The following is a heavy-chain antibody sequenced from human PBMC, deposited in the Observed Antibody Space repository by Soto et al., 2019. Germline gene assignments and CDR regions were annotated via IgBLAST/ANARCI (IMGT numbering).Heavy chain of an antibody. CDR3: ARGFLDAXDV. CDR1: GYTFIGSY. CDR2: LRPNTGGT. Sequence: QVQLVQSGAEVKKPGASVKVSCKASGYTFIGSYIHWVRQAPGQGFEWMGWLRPNTGGTNYAQKFQGRVTMTRDTSISTAYMELRXXXXXXKAMYYCARGFLDAXDVWGQGT. D-gene: IGHD3-3*01. V-gene: IGHV1-2*02. J-gene: IGHJ6*02.